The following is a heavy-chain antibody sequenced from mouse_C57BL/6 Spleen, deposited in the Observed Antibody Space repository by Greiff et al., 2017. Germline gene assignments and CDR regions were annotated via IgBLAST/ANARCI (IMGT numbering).Heavy chain of an antibody. J-gene: IGHJ4*01. V-gene: IGHV1-18*01. Sequence: EVHLVESGPELVKPGASVKIPCKASGYTFTDYNMDWVKQSHGKSLEWIGDINPNNGGTIYNQKFKGKATLTVDKSSSTAYMELRSLTSEDTAVYYCARVKSNWGYAMDYWGQGTSVTVSS. D-gene: IGHD4-1*01. CDR2: INPNNGGT. CDR3: ARVKSNWGYAMDY. CDR1: GYTFTDYN.